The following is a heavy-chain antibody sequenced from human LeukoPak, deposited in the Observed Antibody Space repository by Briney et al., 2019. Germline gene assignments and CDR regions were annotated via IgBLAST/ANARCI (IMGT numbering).Heavy chain of an antibody. CDR3: ASQYSSSSYDWFDP. CDR2: IIPIFGTA. J-gene: IGHJ5*02. V-gene: IGHV1-69*13. Sequence: SVKVSCKASGYTFTSYGISWVRQAPGQGLEWMGGIIPIFGTANYAQKFQGRVTITADESTSTAYMELSSLRSEDTAVHYCASQYSSSSYDWFDPWGQGTLVTVSS. D-gene: IGHD6-6*01. CDR1: GYTFTSYG.